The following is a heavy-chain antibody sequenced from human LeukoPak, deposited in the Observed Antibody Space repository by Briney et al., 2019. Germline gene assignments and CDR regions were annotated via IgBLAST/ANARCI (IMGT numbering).Heavy chain of an antibody. D-gene: IGHD4-17*01. Sequence: GASVKVSCKASGGTFSSYAISWVRQAPGQGLEGMGRIIPILGIANYAQKFQGRVTITADKSTSTAYMELSSLRSEDTAVYYCASPRSTVTTNYYYGMDVWGQGTTVTVSS. J-gene: IGHJ6*02. V-gene: IGHV1-69*04. CDR1: GGTFSSYA. CDR2: IIPILGIA. CDR3: ASPRSTVTTNYYYGMDV.